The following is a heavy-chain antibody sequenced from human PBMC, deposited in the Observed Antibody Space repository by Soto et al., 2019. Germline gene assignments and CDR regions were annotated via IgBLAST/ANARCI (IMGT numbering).Heavy chain of an antibody. CDR2: FDPEDGET. CDR1: GYTLTELS. Sequence: QVQLVQSGAEVKKPGASVKVSCKVSGYTLTELSMHWVRQAPGKGLEWMGSFDPEDGETIYEQKFLGRVTMTEDTSTDTSYMELSSRRSEDTAVYYCATGGDYLEAFDLWGQGTMVTVSS. V-gene: IGHV1-24*01. J-gene: IGHJ3*01. D-gene: IGHD4-17*01. CDR3: ATGGDYLEAFDL.